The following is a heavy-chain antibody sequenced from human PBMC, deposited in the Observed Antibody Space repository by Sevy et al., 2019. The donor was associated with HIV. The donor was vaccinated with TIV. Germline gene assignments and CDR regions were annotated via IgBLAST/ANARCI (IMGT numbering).Heavy chain of an antibody. CDR1: GFTFSSYA. CDR2: ISYDGSNK. CDR3: ARTHADCTNGVCFTYCDILTRGYFDY. J-gene: IGHJ4*02. D-gene: IGHD2-8*01. Sequence: GGSLRLSCAASGFTFSSYAMHWVRQAPGKGLEWVAVISYDGSNKYYADSVKGRFTISRDNSKKTLYLQMNSLRAEDTAVYYCARTHADCTNGVCFTYCDILTRGYFDYWGQGTLVTVSS. V-gene: IGHV3-30-3*01.